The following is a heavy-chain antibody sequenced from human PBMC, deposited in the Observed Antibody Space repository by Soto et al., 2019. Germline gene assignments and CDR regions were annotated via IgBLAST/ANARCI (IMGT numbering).Heavy chain of an antibody. CDR2: ISGSGGKA. V-gene: IGHV3-23*01. CDR3: AKDRGGFAGGWEYFDV. Sequence: EVQLLESGGGLVQPGGPLRLSCAAPGLGFETFAMSGFPLSWVRQAPGKGLGWVSSISGSGGKAYYADSVKGRFTISRDNSKNTLHLQMNSLSAEDTAFYYCAKDRGGFAGGWEYFDVWGQGALVTVSS. J-gene: IGHJ4*02. D-gene: IGHD6-19*01. CDR1: GLGFETFA.